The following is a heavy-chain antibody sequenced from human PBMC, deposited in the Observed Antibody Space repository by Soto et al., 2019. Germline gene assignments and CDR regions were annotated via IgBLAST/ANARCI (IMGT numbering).Heavy chain of an antibody. D-gene: IGHD6-13*01. CDR1: GFTFSSYA. CDR2: ISYDGSNK. J-gene: IGHJ4*02. Sequence: GGSLRLSCAASGFTFSSYAMHWVRQAPGKGLEWVAVISYDGSNKYYADSVKGRFTISRDNSKNTLYLQMNSLRAEDTAVYYCAKEYSSSWYHSDTQGYWGQGTLVTVSS. CDR3: AKEYSSSWYHSDTQGY. V-gene: IGHV3-30*04.